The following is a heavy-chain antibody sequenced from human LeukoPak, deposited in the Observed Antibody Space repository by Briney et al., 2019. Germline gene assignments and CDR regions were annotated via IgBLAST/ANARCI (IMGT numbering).Heavy chain of an antibody. Sequence: PSETLSLTWTVSGASISISSYYWGWIRQPPGKGLEWIGSIYYSGSTYYNPSLKSRVTISVDTSKNQFSLKLSSVTAADTAVYYCARITMVRGVDYWGQGTLVTVSS. D-gene: IGHD3-10*01. V-gene: IGHV4-39*01. CDR3: ARITMVRGVDY. J-gene: IGHJ4*02. CDR1: GASISISSYY. CDR2: IYYSGST.